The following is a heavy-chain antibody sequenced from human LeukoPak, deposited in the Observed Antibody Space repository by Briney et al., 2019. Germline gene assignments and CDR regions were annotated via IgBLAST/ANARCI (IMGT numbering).Heavy chain of an antibody. D-gene: IGHD5-24*01. J-gene: IGHJ5*02. Sequence: SETLSLTCTVSGGSISSGSYYWSWIRQPAGKGLEWIGRIYTSGSTNYNPSLKSRVTISVDTSKNQFSLKLSSVTAADTAVYYCAREGGLVFVEMATITRVWFDPWGQGTLVTVSS. CDR2: IYTSGST. V-gene: IGHV4-61*02. CDR1: GGSISSGSYY. CDR3: AREGGLVFVEMATITRVWFDP.